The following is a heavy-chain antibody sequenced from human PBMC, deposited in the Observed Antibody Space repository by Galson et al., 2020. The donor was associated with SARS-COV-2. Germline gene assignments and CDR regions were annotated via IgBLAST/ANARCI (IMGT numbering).Heavy chain of an antibody. CDR1: GFTFRDYA. Sequence: GGSLRLSCTGSGFTFRDYAMSWVRQAPGKGLEWVGFIDSKAYDETTQYAASVRGRFSISRDDSKRTAYLQMNSLRTEDTAVYYCHFYASNGVSGWGQGTLVSVSS. CDR3: HFYASNGVSG. D-gene: IGHD3-22*01. V-gene: IGHV3-49*04. J-gene: IGHJ4*02. CDR2: IDSKAYDETT.